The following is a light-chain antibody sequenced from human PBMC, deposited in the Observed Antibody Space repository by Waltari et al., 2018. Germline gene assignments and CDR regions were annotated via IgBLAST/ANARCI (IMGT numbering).Light chain of an antibody. V-gene: IGKV1-5*03. Sequence: DIQVTQSPSTLYASVGDRVTISCRASQSISDWLVWYQQKPGKAPKRLIYKTSILESGVPSRFSGSCYGKEFTLTISSLQPDDFATYYCQQYNTYSWTFGQGTKVEI. J-gene: IGKJ1*01. CDR3: QQYNTYSWT. CDR1: QSISDW. CDR2: KTS.